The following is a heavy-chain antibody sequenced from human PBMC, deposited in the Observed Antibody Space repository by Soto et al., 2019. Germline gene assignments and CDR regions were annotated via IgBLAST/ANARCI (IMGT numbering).Heavy chain of an antibody. J-gene: IGHJ6*02. CDR2: ISSSGSNI. D-gene: IGHD3-3*02. CDR1: GFTFSTYE. V-gene: IGHV3-48*03. CDR3: GRVGIGYYYAMDV. Sequence: GGSLRLSCVASGFTFSTYEMNWVRQAPGKGLEWVSHISSSGSNIYYADSVKGRFTISRDNAKNSLFLHMDSLRAEDTAVYYCGRVGIGYYYAMDVWGQGTTVTVS.